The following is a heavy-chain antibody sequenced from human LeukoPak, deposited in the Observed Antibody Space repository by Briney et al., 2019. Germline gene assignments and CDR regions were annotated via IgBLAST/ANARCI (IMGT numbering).Heavy chain of an antibody. J-gene: IGHJ6*03. Sequence: PSGTLSLTCAVSGGSISSSNWWSWVRQPPGKGLEWIGEIYHSGSTNYNPSLKSRVTISVDKSKNQFSLKLSSVTAADTAVYYCARDTWNYDILTGPVYYYYYMDVWGKGTTVTVSS. CDR1: GGSISSSNW. D-gene: IGHD3-9*01. CDR2: IYHSGST. V-gene: IGHV4-4*02. CDR3: ARDTWNYDILTGPVYYYYYMDV.